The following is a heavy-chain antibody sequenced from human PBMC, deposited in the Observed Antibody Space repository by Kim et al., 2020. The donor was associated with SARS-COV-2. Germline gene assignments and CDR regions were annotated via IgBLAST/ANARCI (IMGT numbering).Heavy chain of an antibody. CDR2: INHSGST. V-gene: IGHV4-34*01. CDR3: ARARFSRWVRGADVHNWFDP. Sequence: SETLSLTCAVYGGSFSGYYWSWIRQPPGKGLEWIGEINHSGSTSYNPSLKSRVTISVDTSKNQFSLKLSSVTAADTAVYYCARARFSRWVRGADVHNWFDPWGQGTLVTVSS. D-gene: IGHD3-10*01. CDR1: GGSFSGYY. J-gene: IGHJ5*02.